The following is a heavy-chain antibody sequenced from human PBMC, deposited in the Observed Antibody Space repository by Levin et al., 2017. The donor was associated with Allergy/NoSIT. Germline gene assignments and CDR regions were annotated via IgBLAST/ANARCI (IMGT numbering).Heavy chain of an antibody. V-gene: IGHV3-33*01. CDR2: IWYDGSNK. J-gene: IGHJ3*02. CDR3: ARVRDCSSTSCYAFDI. CDR1: GFTFSSYG. Sequence: GESLKISCAASGFTFSSYGMHWVRQAPGKGLEWVAVIWYDGSNKYYADSVKGRFTISRDNSKNTLYLQMNSLRAEDTAVYYCARVRDCSSTSCYAFDIWGQGTMVTVSS. D-gene: IGHD2-2*01.